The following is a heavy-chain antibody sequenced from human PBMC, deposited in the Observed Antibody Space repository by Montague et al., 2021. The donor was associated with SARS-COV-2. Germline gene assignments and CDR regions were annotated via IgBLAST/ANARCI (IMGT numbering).Heavy chain of an antibody. V-gene: IGHV3-23*03. D-gene: IGHD3-10*01. CDR3: ARGRGGD. J-gene: IGHJ6*02. CDR2: LHEDNNI. CDR1: GLTFSSSG. Sequence: SLRLSCAASGLTFSSSGMSWVRQAPGKGLEWVSLLHEDNNIYYADSVKGRFSISRDNSKNTLYLQMNSLRADDTAVYYCARGRGGDWGQGTTVTVSS.